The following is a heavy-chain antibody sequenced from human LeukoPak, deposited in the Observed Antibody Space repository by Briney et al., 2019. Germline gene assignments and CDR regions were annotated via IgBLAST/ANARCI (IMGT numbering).Heavy chain of an antibody. CDR2: INPNSGGT. CDR1: GYTFTGYY. J-gene: IGHJ3*02. D-gene: IGHD5-18*01. V-gene: IGHV1-2*02. Sequence: ATVKVSCKASGYTFTGYYIHWVRQAPGQGLEWMGWINPNSGGTNYAQKFQGRVTMTRDTSISTAYMELSRLRSDDTAVYYCARGDTAMGSDAFDIWGQGTMVTVSS. CDR3: ARGDTAMGSDAFDI.